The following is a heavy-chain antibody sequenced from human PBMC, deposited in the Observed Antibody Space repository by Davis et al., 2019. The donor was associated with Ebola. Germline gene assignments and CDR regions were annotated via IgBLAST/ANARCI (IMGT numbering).Heavy chain of an antibody. J-gene: IGHJ6*03. CDR2: INAGNGNT. CDR3: ARVYVVWGILLRYMDV. CDR1: GYTFTSYA. D-gene: IGHD3-10*01. V-gene: IGHV1-3*01. Sequence: ASVKVSCKASGYTFTSYAMHWVRQAPGQRLEWMGWINAGNGNTKYSQKFQGRVTITRDTSASTAYMELSSLRSEDTAVYYCARVYVVWGILLRYMDVWGKGTTVTVSS.